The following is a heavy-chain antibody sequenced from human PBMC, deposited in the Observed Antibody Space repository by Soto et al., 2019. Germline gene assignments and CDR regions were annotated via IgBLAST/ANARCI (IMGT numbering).Heavy chain of an antibody. D-gene: IGHD3-10*01. CDR2: INAGNGNT. Sequence: QVQLVQSGAEVKKPGASVKVSCKASGYTFTRYAMHWVRQAPGQRLEWMGWINAGNGNTKYSQKFQGRVTIIRDTSASTAYMVLSSLRAEDTAVYYCARGGGVGFGEYTTGGIDVWGQVTTVTVSS. V-gene: IGHV1-3*01. CDR1: GYTFTRYA. CDR3: ARGGGVGFGEYTTGGIDV. J-gene: IGHJ6*02.